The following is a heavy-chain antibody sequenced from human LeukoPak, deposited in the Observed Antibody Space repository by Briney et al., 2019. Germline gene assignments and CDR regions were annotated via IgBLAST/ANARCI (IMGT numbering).Heavy chain of an antibody. CDR2: LYSSGST. CDR3: ARRYCSSTSCYSYAFDI. J-gene: IGHJ3*02. V-gene: IGHV4-61*02. D-gene: IGHD2-2*01. CDR1: GGSISSDIYS. Sequence: SETLSLTCTVSGGSISSDIYSWSWIRQPAGKGLEWIGRLYSSGSTIYNPSLKSRVTISVDTSKAQLSLKLSSVTAADTAVYYCARRYCSSTSCYSYAFDIWGQGTMVTVSS.